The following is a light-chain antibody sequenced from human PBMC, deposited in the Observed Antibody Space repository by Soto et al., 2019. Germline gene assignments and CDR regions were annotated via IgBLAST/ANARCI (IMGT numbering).Light chain of an antibody. CDR2: STY. V-gene: IGLV8-61*01. CDR1: SGSVSMSNY. CDR3: ALYMDSGISV. Sequence: QALVTQEPPFSVSPGETVTLTCGLTSGSVSMSNYPSWFQQTPGQPPRTLIHSTYTRPSGVPDRFSGSILGNKAALTITGAQADDESDYYCALYMDSGISVFGGGTKLTVL. J-gene: IGLJ3*02.